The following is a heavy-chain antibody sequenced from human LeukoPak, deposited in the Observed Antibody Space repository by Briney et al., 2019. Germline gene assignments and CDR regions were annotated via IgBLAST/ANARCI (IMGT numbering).Heavy chain of an antibody. Sequence: SETLSLTCTVSGGSISSHYWTWIRQSPVKGLEWIGDISNSGSTSYNPSLKSRVTISIDTSKNQFSLKLSSVTAADTAVYYCGRDGLVGYFSYHYMEVWGKGTTVTVSS. D-gene: IGHD2-15*01. CDR3: GRDGLVGYFSYHYMEV. J-gene: IGHJ6*03. CDR2: ISNSGST. V-gene: IGHV4-59*11. CDR1: GGSISSHY.